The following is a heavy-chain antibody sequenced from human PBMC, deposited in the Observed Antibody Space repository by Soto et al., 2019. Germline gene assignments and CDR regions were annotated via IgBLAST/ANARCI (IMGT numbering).Heavy chain of an antibody. J-gene: IGHJ3*02. D-gene: IGHD2-8*01. CDR1: GFTFSSAA. CDR3: TTDVSSVCSDLYLDAFDI. V-gene: IGHV3-23*01. Sequence: GGSLRLSCVAAGFTFSSAAMNWVRQAPGKGLEWVSIISDTGTRTHYADSVKGRFTVSRDNAKNTLYLEMNSLRAEDTALYYCTTDVSSVCSDLYLDAFDIRGQATMVTASS. CDR2: ISDTGTRT.